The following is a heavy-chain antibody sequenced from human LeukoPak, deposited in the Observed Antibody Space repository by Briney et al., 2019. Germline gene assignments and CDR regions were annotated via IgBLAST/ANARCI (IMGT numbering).Heavy chain of an antibody. CDR3: ARDGRSGSYYDF. CDR2: ITSTSDTI. Sequence: GGSLRLSCVTSGFPFSTYSMNWVRQAPGKGLEWLSYITSTSDTIYYADSVKGRFTISRDNAKNSLYLQMNSLRAEDTAVYYCARDGRSGSYYDFWGQGTLVTVSS. CDR1: GFPFSTYS. V-gene: IGHV3-48*01. D-gene: IGHD1-26*01. J-gene: IGHJ4*02.